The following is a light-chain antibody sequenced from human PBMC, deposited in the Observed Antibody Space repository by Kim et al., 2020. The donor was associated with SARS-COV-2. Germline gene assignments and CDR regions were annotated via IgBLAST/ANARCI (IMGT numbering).Light chain of an antibody. J-gene: IGKJ1*01. V-gene: IGKV3-20*01. CDR3: QQYGYQVWT. Sequence: PPGDRATLASRASHSISDNYLAWYQQKPGQAPRLLIYGASTRATGIPDRFSGSGSGTDFTLTISRLEPEDVAVYHCQQYGYQVWTFGQGTKVDIK. CDR1: HSISDNY. CDR2: GAS.